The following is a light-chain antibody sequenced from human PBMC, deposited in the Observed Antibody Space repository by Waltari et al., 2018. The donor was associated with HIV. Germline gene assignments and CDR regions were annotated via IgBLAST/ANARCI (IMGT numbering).Light chain of an antibody. CDR3: QSADSSGTYVL. V-gene: IGLV3-25*03. Sequence: SYELTQPPSVSVSPGQTARITCSGDAFPTQYAYWYQRKPGQAPVLVIYKDSERPSGSPERFSGSSSGTTVTLTISGVQAEDEADYYCQSADSSGTYVLFGGGTKLTVL. CDR2: KDS. J-gene: IGLJ2*01. CDR1: AFPTQY.